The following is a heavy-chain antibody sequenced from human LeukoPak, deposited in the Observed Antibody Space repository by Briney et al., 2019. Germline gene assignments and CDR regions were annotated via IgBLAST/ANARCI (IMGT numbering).Heavy chain of an antibody. CDR1: GYTFTSYD. D-gene: IGHD3-10*01. Sequence: ASVKVSCKASGYTFTSYDISWVRQATGQGLEWMGWMNPNSGNTGYAQKFQGRVTMTRNTSISTAYMELSSLRSKDTAVYYCARRPRSTYYYGSGSYYRLDYWGQGTLVTVSS. CDR2: MNPNSGNT. CDR3: ARRPRSTYYYGSGSYYRLDY. V-gene: IGHV1-8*01. J-gene: IGHJ4*02.